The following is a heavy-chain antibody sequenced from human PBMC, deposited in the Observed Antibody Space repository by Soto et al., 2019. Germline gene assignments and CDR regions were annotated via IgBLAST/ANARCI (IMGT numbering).Heavy chain of an antibody. Sequence: GGSLRLSCAASGFTFSSYGMHWVRQAPGKGLEWVAVISYDGSNKYYADSVKGRFTISRDNSKNTLYLQMNSLRAEDTAVYYCAKDYSSGWYSVYYYYYYGMDVWGQGTTVTVSS. CDR3: AKDYSSGWYSVYYYYYYGMDV. CDR1: GFTFSSYG. CDR2: ISYDGSNK. D-gene: IGHD6-19*01. V-gene: IGHV3-30*18. J-gene: IGHJ6*02.